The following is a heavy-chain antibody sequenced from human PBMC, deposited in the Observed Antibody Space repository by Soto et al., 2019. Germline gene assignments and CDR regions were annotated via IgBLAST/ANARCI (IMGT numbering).Heavy chain of an antibody. CDR1: GFTFSSYW. J-gene: IGHJ4*02. V-gene: IGHV3-7*01. Sequence: EVQLVESGGGLVQPGGSLRLSCAASGFTFSSYWMSWVRQAPGKGLEWVANIKQDGSEKYYVDSVKGRFTISRDNAKNSLYLQLNSLRAEDTAVYYCARQQLELKTSYFEYWGQGTLVTVSS. CDR3: ARQQLELKTSYFEY. D-gene: IGHD1-1*01. CDR2: IKQDGSEK.